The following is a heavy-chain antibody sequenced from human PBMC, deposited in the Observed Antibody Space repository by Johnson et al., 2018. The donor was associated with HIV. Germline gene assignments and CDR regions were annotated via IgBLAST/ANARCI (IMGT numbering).Heavy chain of an antibody. V-gene: IGHV3-30*02. J-gene: IGHJ3*01. CDR2: IRYDGSNK. CDR1: GFTFSSYG. CDR3: ARDYRGRTVDAFDV. D-gene: IGHD3-16*02. Sequence: VQLVESGGGVVQPGGSLRLSCAASGFTFSSYGMHWVRQAPGKGLEWVAFIRYDGSNKYYADSLKGRFTISRDNSKNMLDLQLNSLRAGDAAVYYCARDYRGRTVDAFDVWGQWTLVIVSS.